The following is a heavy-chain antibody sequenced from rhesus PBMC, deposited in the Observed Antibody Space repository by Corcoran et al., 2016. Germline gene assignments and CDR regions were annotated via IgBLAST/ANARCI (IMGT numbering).Heavy chain of an antibody. V-gene: IGHV4-80*01. CDR1: GASLSSNW. J-gene: IGHJ4*01. Sequence: QVQLQESGPGLVKPSETLSLTCTVSGASLSSNWWSWLRQPPGKGLEWIGEINGNSGSTNYNPSLKSRVTISKDASKNQFSLKLSSVTAADTAVYYCAREYCTGSGCYTYFDYWGQGVLVTVSS. CDR2: INGNSGST. D-gene: IGHD2-21*01. CDR3: AREYCTGSGCYTYFDY.